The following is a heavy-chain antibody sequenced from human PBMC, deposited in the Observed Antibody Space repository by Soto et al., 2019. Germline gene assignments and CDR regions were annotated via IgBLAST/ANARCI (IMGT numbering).Heavy chain of an antibody. Sequence: SETLSLTCAFSGGSISSSNWWIWVRQPPGKGLEWIGEIYHSGSTNYNPSLKSRVTISVDKSKNQFSLKLSSVTAADTAVYYCARAGTGIYYYYGMDVWGQGTTVTVSS. V-gene: IGHV4-4*02. CDR1: GGSISSSNW. CDR3: ARAGTGIYYYYGMDV. J-gene: IGHJ6*02. D-gene: IGHD3-10*01. CDR2: IYHSGST.